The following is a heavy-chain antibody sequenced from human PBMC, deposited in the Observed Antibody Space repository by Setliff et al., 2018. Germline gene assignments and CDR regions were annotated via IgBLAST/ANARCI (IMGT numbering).Heavy chain of an antibody. J-gene: IGHJ4*02. V-gene: IGHV1-8*01. CDR3: ARGIRYVLYGGH. D-gene: IGHD2-2*02. Sequence: ASVKVSCKASGYTFTNYDIIWVRQATGQGLEWMGWMNPSSTNTGYAQKFQGRVTMTRDTSISTAYMELSSLRSDDTAVYYCARGIRYVLYGGHWGQGSLVTVSS. CDR1: GYTFTNYD. CDR2: MNPSSTNT.